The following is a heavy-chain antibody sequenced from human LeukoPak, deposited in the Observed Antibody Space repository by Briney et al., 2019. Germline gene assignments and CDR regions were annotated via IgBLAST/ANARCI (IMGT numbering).Heavy chain of an antibody. CDR3: ARVLDSSGYYYGFDP. D-gene: IGHD3-22*01. V-gene: IGHV4-34*01. Sequence: PSETLSLTCAVYGGSFSGYYWSWIRQPPGKGLEWIGEINHSGSTNYNPSLKSRATISVDTSKNQFSLKLSSVTAADTAVYYCARVLDSSGYYYGFDPWGQGTLVTVSS. J-gene: IGHJ5*02. CDR2: INHSGST. CDR1: GGSFSGYY.